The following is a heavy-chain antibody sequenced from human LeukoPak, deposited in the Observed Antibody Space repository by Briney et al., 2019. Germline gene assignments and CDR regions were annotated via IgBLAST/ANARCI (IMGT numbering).Heavy chain of an antibody. CDR2: IRSSGSPI. CDR3: LRGPDALDY. Sequence: PGGSLRLSCAASGFTFSGYSMNWVRQAPGKGLEWVSYIRSSGSPIYYADSVKGRFTISRDNAKNSEYLQMNSLRDEDTAVYYCLRGPDALDYWGQGTLVTVSS. CDR1: GFTFSGYS. J-gene: IGHJ4*02. V-gene: IGHV3-48*02.